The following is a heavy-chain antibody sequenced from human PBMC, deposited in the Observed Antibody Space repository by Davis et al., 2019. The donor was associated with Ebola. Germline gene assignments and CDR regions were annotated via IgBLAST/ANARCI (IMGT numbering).Heavy chain of an antibody. Sequence: PGGSLRLSCAASGFTFDDYAMHWVRQAPGKGLEWVSGISGSGGSTYYADSVKGRFTISRDNSKNTLYLQMNSLRAEDTAVYYCARDGGSSYYYYGMDVWGQGTTVTVSS. CDR3: ARDGGSSYYYYGMDV. CDR1: GFTFDDYA. V-gene: IGHV3-23*01. J-gene: IGHJ6*02. D-gene: IGHD2-15*01. CDR2: ISGSGGST.